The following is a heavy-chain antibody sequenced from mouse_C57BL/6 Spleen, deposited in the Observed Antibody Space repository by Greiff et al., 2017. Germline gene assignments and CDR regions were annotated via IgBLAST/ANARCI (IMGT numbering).Heavy chain of an antibody. CDR2: INYDGSST. CDR1: GFTFSDYY. D-gene: IGHD4-1*01. V-gene: IGHV5-16*01. J-gene: IGHJ4*01. Sequence: EVKLVESEGGLVQPGSSMKLSCTASGFTFSDYYMAWVRQVPEKGLEWVANINYDGSSTYYLDSLKSRFIISRDNAKNMQYLQMSSLKSEDTATYYCARDSWDDAMDYWGQGTSVTVSS. CDR3: ARDSWDDAMDY.